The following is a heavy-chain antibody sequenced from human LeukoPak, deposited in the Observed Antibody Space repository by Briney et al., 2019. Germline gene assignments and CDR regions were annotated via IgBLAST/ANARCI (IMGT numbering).Heavy chain of an antibody. D-gene: IGHD6-19*01. CDR3: ARDKRQWLGGYYYYGMDV. CDR1: GYTFTSYY. J-gene: IGHJ6*02. Sequence: GASVKVTCKASGYTFTSYYMHWVRQAPGQGLEWMGIINPSGGSTSYAQKFQGRVTMTSDTSTSTLYMELSSLRSEDTAVYYCARDKRQWLGGYYYYGMDVWGQGTTVTVSS. CDR2: INPSGGST. V-gene: IGHV1-46*01.